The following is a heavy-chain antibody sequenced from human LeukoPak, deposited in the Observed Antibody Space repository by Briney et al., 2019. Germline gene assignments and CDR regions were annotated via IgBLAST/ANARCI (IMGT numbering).Heavy chain of an antibody. V-gene: IGHV3-7*01. D-gene: IGHD5-24*01. CDR1: GFTFSTYW. CDR3: AREADDGVYYFDC. CDR2: IKQDGSEK. Sequence: GSLGLSCAASGFTFSTYWMSWVRQAPGKGLEWVANIKQDGSEKYYVDSVKGRFTISRDNAKNSLYLQMNSLRAEDTAVYYCAREADDGVYYFDCWGQGTLVTVSS. J-gene: IGHJ4*02.